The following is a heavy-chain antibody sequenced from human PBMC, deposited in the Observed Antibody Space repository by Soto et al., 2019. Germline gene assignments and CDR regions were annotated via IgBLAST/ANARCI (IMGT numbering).Heavy chain of an antibody. J-gene: IGHJ6*03. D-gene: IGHD2-2*01. CDR3: ARGRRGYCSSTSCQKNHYYYYYMDV. V-gene: IGHV4-31*03. Sequence: QVQLQESGPGLVKPSQTLSLTCTVSGGSISSGGYYWSWIRQHPGKGLEWIGYIYYSGSTYYNPSLKSGVTISVDTSKNQFSLKLSSVTAADTAVYYCARGRRGYCSSTSCQKNHYYYYYMDVWGKGTTVTVSS. CDR2: IYYSGST. CDR1: GGSISSGGYY.